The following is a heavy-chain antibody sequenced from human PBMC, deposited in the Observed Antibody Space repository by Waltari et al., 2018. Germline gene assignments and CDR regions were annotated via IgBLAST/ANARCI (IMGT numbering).Heavy chain of an antibody. J-gene: IGHJ4*02. CDR2: IRANGGST. Sequence: EVQLLESGGNLVQSGGSLRLSCAASGFTFSNYAMTWVRQASGEGLERVSAIRANGGSTYYANSGKGRFTISRGNSKNTLCLQMNSLRAEDTALYYCAKARRADYYDSSGYYYADFDYWGQGTLLTVSS. CDR1: GFTFSNYA. CDR3: AKARRADYYDSSGYYYADFDY. D-gene: IGHD3-22*01. V-gene: IGHV3-23*01.